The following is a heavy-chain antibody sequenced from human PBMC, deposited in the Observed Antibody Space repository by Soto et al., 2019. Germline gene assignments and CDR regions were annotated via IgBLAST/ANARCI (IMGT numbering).Heavy chain of an antibody. V-gene: IGHV1-2*02. Sequence: ASVKVSCKASGYGFRGYQMHCLRQAPGQGLEWVGWINPDSGGTNYAQKFQGRVTMTRDTAISTIYMELSSLTSDDTAVYYCARGCSGGTCFLLSFWGQGTLVTVSS. CDR1: GYGFRGYQ. CDR3: ARGCSGGTCFLLSF. CDR2: INPDSGGT. J-gene: IGHJ4*02. D-gene: IGHD2-15*01.